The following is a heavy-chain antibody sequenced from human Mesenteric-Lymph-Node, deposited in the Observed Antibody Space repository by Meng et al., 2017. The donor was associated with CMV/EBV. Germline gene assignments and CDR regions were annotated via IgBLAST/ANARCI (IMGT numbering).Heavy chain of an antibody. CDR2: INPDSGDT. D-gene: IGHD3-3*01. V-gene: IGHV1-18*04. Sequence: ASVKVSCKASGYTFTDYYIHWVRQATGQGLEWMGGINPDSGDTRYAQKLQGRVTMTTDTSTSTAYMELRSLRSDDTAVYYCARDLGVRFLEWLSRRVFDYWGQGTLVTVSS. J-gene: IGHJ4*02. CDR1: GYTFTDYY. CDR3: ARDLGVRFLEWLSRRVFDY.